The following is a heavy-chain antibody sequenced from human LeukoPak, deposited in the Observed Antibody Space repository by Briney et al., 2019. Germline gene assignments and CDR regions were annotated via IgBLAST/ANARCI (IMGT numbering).Heavy chain of an antibody. CDR3: AKEGIAAPLYYFDY. CDR1: GFTFRTYA. CDR2: VTGSGGSS. J-gene: IGHJ4*02. D-gene: IGHD6-13*01. V-gene: IGHV3-23*01. Sequence: GGSLRLACAASGFTFRTYAMSWVRQAPGKGLEWVSTVTGSGGSSYYADSVKGRFTISRDNSKNTLFLQMNSLRAEDTAVYYCAKEGIAAPLYYFDYWGQGNLVTVSS.